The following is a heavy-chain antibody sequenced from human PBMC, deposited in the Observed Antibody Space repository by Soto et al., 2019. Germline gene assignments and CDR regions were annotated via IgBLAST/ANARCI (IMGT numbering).Heavy chain of an antibody. Sequence: PSQTLSLTCAVYGGSFSGYYWSWIRQPPGKGLEWIGEINHCGSTNYNPSLKSRVTISLDTSKTQFSLTLSSVTAAATAIYYCASQDYDKSVYYFDYWGRGTLVTVSS. J-gene: IGHJ4*02. CDR1: GGSFSGYY. CDR3: ASQDYDKSVYYFDY. V-gene: IGHV4-34*01. D-gene: IGHD3-22*01. CDR2: INHCGST.